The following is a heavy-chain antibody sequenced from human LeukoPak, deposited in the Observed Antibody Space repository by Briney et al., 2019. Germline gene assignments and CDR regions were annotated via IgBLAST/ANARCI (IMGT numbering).Heavy chain of an antibody. Sequence: PGGSLRLSCAASGFTFSSYWMSWVRQAPGKGLEWVANIKQDGSEKYYVDSVKGRFTISRDNAKNSLYLQMNSLRAEDTAVYYCARDDFTPSGYGYYDSIDYWGQGTLVTVSS. V-gene: IGHV3-7*01. J-gene: IGHJ4*02. CDR2: IKQDGSEK. CDR1: GFTFSSYW. CDR3: ARDDFTPSGYGYYDSIDY. D-gene: IGHD3-22*01.